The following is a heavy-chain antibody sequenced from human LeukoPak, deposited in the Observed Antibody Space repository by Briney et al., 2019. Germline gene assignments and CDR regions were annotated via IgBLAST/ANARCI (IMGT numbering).Heavy chain of an antibody. CDR3: ARDLSAAFDF. Sequence: GGSLRLSCAASGFPFSSYGMHWVRQAPGKGLEWVARLVYDERSDYANSVKGRFSISRDNSKNTLFLDMSDLRVEDTAVYYYARDLSAAFDFWGQGVLVTVSS. CDR2: LVYDERS. J-gene: IGHJ4*02. CDR1: GFPFSSYG. V-gene: IGHV3-33*05. D-gene: IGHD6-19*01.